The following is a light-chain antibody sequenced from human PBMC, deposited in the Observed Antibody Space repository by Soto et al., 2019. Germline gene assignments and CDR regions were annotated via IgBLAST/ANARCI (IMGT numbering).Light chain of an antibody. Sequence: ELVLTQSPAPLSLSPGERATLSCRASQSVSSHLAWYQQKPGQAPRLLMYDTFNRATGSPARFNGSGSGTDFTLTSSSLEPQDGAVYYCQQRSNWPPGYTFGQGTKLEIK. J-gene: IGKJ2*01. CDR2: DTF. V-gene: IGKV3-11*01. CDR1: QSVSSH. CDR3: QQRSNWPPGYT.